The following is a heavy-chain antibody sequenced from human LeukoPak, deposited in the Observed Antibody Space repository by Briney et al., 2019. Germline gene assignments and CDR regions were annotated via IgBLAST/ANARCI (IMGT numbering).Heavy chain of an antibody. Sequence: GSLRLSCAASGFTFSSYWMSWVRQPPGKGLEWIGEINHSGSTNYNPSLKSRVTISVDTSKNQFSLKLSSVTAADTAVYYCARYSFYWNYYDYWGQGTLVTVSS. CDR2: INHSGST. J-gene: IGHJ4*02. D-gene: IGHD2-15*01. CDR1: GFTFSSYW. V-gene: IGHV4-34*01. CDR3: ARYSFYWNYYDY.